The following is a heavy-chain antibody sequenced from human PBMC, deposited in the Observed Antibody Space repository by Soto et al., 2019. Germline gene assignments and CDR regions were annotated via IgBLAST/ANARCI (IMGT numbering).Heavy chain of an antibody. Sequence: ASVKVSCKASGYTFTGYYMHWVRQAPGQGLEWMGWINPNSGGTNYAQKFQGWVTMTRDTSISTAYMELSRLRSEDTAVYYRATNGVGFYSSSWFLDYWGQGTLVTVSS. CDR3: ATNGVGFYSSSWFLDY. D-gene: IGHD6-13*01. CDR2: INPNSGGT. J-gene: IGHJ4*02. CDR1: GYTFTGYY. V-gene: IGHV1-2*04.